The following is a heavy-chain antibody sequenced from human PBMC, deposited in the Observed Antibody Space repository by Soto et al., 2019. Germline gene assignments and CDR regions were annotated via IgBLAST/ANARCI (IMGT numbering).Heavy chain of an antibody. CDR3: ARLHCSSPNCVPLDP. Sequence: QLQLQESGPGLVKPSETLSLTCTVSGGSISDDTYYWGWIRQPPGKGLEWIGSIYYSGSTSYNPSLQSRVTMSVDTSKKQLSLRLSSVTAADTAVYYCARLHCSSPNCVPLDPWGQGTLVTVSS. CDR1: GGSISDDTYY. J-gene: IGHJ5*02. V-gene: IGHV4-39*01. CDR2: IYYSGST. D-gene: IGHD2-2*01.